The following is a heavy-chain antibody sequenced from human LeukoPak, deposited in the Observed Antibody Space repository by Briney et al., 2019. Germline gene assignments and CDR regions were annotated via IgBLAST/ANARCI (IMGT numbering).Heavy chain of an antibody. Sequence: GGTLRLCCAASGFTFTTYGMSWVRHAPGKGLEGVSGITAGGGERYYADSVRGRFTISRDNSKNTLYLQMNSLRAEDTAVYFCARRAGAYSHPYDYWGQGTLVTVSS. CDR2: ITAGGGER. V-gene: IGHV3-23*01. D-gene: IGHD4/OR15-4a*01. CDR3: ARRAGAYSHPYDY. CDR1: GFTFTTYG. J-gene: IGHJ4*02.